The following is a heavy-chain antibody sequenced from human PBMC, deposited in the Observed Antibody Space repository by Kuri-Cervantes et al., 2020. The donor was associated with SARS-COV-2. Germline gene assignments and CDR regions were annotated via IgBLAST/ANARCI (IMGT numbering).Heavy chain of an antibody. V-gene: IGHV4-39*07. CDR1: GGSISSSSYY. CDR3: ARLNPWKRIAKTSGRDY. J-gene: IGHJ4*02. CDR2: IYYSGST. Sequence: SETLSLTCTVSGGSISSSSYYWGWIRQPPGKGLEWIGSIYYSGSTYYNPSLQSRVNISMDTSKNQFLLTLTSVTAADTAVFYCARLNPWKRIAKTSGRDYWGQGALVTVSS. D-gene: IGHD6-19*01.